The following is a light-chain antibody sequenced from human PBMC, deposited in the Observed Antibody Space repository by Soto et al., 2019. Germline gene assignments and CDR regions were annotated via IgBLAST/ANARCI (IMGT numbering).Light chain of an antibody. J-gene: IGKJ5*01. CDR2: KVS. CDR1: QCLVHSDGIAY. CDR3: MQSIQLPT. Sequence: DVVITQSPLSLPFTLRHPSSISCGSNQCLVHSDGIAYFSWFQQRPGRSPRRLIYKVSNRDSGVPARFSGSGSGTDFALKISRVEAEDVGVYYCMQSIQLPTFGQGTRLEIK. V-gene: IGKV2-30*02.